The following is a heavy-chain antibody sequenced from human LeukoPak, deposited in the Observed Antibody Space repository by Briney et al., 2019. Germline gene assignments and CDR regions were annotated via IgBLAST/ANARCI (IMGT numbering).Heavy chain of an antibody. V-gene: IGHV1-69*13. CDR3: AKGVSTGYCSSTSCFSFDY. D-gene: IGHD2-2*01. J-gene: IGHJ4*02. CDR1: GGTFSSYA. CDR2: IIPIFGTA. Sequence: GASVKVSCKASGGTFSSYAISWVRQAPGQGLEWMGGIIPIFGTANYAQKFQGRVTITADESTSTAYMDLSSLRSADTAVYYCAKGVSTGYCSSTSCFSFDYWGQGTLVTVSS.